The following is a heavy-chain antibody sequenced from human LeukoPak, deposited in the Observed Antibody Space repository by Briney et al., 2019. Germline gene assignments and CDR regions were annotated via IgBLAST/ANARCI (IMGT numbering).Heavy chain of an antibody. D-gene: IGHD5-18*01. J-gene: IGHJ4*02. Sequence: PSETLSLTCTVSGGSISSYYWSWIRQPPGKGLEWIGYIYYSGSTNYNPSLKSRVTISVDTSKNQFSLKLSSVTAADTAVYYCARGRDSYGRPFDYWGQGTLVTVSS. CDR1: GGSISSYY. CDR3: ARGRDSYGRPFDY. V-gene: IGHV4-59*01. CDR2: IYYSGST.